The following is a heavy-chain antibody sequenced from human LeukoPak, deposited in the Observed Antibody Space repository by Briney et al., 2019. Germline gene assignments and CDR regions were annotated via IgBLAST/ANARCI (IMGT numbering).Heavy chain of an antibody. CDR3: AIPLDYGDYLPYFDY. CDR2: ISGSGGST. V-gene: IGHV3-23*01. CDR1: GFTFSSYA. D-gene: IGHD4-17*01. J-gene: IGHJ4*02. Sequence: GGSLRLSCAASGFTFSSYAMSWVRQAPGKGLEWVSAISGSGGSTYYADSVKGRFTISRDNSKNTLYLQMNSLRAEDTAVYYCAIPLDYGDYLPYFDYWGQGTLVTVSS.